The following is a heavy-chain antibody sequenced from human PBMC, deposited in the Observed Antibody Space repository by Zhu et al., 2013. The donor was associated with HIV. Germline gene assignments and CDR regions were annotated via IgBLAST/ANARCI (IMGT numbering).Heavy chain of an antibody. CDR3: ARDHSYDSSGTFDY. CDR2: INAGNGNT. CDR1: GYSFTSYA. J-gene: IGHJ4*02. Sequence: QVQLVQSGAEVKKPGASVKVSCKASGYSFTSYAMHWVRQAPGQRLEWMGWINAGNGNTKYSQQFQGRVTITRDTSANTAYMELSSLRSGDTAVYYCARDHSYDSSGTFDYWGQGTLVTVSS. V-gene: IGHV1-3*01. D-gene: IGHD3-22*01.